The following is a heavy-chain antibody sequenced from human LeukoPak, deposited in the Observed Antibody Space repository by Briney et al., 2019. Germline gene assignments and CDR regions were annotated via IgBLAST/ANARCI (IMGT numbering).Heavy chain of an antibody. D-gene: IGHD2-15*01. Sequence: SETLSLTCTVSGVSISTSGYYWGWIRQPPGKGLEWIGAIYYGGSTYYNPSLKSRVTISVDTSKNQFSLKLSSVTAADTAVYYCARVASYCSGGSCYWTNAFDIWGQGTMVTVSS. CDR1: GVSISTSGYY. CDR3: ARVASYCSGGSCYWTNAFDI. V-gene: IGHV4-39*07. J-gene: IGHJ3*02. CDR2: IYYGGST.